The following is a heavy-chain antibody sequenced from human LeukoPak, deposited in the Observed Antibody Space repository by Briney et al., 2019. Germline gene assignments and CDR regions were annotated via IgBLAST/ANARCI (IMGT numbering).Heavy chain of an antibody. Sequence: GGSLRLSCAASGFTFDDYAMHWVRQAPGKGLEWVSGISWNSGSIGYADSVKGRFTISRDNAKNSLYLQMNSLRAEDTALYYCAKDELERPALMDYWGQGTLVTVSS. CDR2: ISWNSGSI. V-gene: IGHV3-9*01. D-gene: IGHD1-1*01. CDR1: GFTFDDYA. J-gene: IGHJ4*02. CDR3: AKDELERPALMDY.